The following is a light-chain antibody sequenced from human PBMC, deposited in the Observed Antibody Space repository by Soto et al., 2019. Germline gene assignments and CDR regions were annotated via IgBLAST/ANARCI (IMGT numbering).Light chain of an antibody. V-gene: IGKV3-20*01. CDR3: QQFQSSLRT. Sequence: IVLTQSPGTLSLSPGETATLSCRASESLSQHSIAWYQQKPGQAPSLLIYGVFGRATGIPDRFSGSGSGTDFTLTIRGLEPEDFAEYFCQQFQSSLRTFGQGTRVEV. CDR1: ESLSQHS. CDR2: GVF. J-gene: IGKJ1*01.